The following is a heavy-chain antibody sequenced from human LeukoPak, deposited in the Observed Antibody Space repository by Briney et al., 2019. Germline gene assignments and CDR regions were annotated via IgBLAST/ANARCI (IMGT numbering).Heavy chain of an antibody. CDR3: ARDWDWNTDKTFDY. Sequence: RASVKVSCKASGGTFSSYAISWVRQAPGQGLEWMGWISAYNGNTNYAQKLQGRVTMTTDTSTSTAYMELRSLRSDDTAVYYCARDWDWNTDKTFDYWGQGTLVTVSS. CDR1: GGTFSSYA. D-gene: IGHD1/OR15-1a*01. J-gene: IGHJ4*02. V-gene: IGHV1-18*01. CDR2: ISAYNGNT.